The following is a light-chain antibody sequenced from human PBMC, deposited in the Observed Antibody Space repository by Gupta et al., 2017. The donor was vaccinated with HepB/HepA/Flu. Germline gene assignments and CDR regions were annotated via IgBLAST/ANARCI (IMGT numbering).Light chain of an antibody. CDR1: SANVGRNN. Sequence: QSVLTQSTSVSAAPWARVPISSFGSSANVGRNNVNWYQQLPGTAPKLLIYYNDKRPSGVPDRISGSKSGNSASLAISGLQSEDEADYYCAAWDTSLNVVVFGGGTKLTVL. J-gene: IGLJ2*01. CDR3: AAWDTSLNVVV. V-gene: IGLV1-44*01. CDR2: YND.